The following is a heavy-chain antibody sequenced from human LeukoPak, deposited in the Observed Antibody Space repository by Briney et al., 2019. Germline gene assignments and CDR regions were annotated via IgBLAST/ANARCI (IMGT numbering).Heavy chain of an antibody. CDR3: ARLYGSGSSLYFDY. V-gene: IGHV4-61*02. D-gene: IGHD3-10*01. J-gene: IGHJ4*02. CDR2: IYTSRST. Sequence: SQTLSLTCTGSGGSISSGSYYWSWLRPPAGTGLEWIGRIYTSRSTNYNPSLKRRVTISVDTSKNQFSLKLSSVTAADTAVYYCARLYGSGSSLYFDYWGQGTLVTVSS. CDR1: GGSISSGSYY.